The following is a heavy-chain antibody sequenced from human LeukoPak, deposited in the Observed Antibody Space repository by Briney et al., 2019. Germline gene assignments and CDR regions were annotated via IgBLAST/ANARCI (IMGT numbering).Heavy chain of an antibody. V-gene: IGHV1-2*06. D-gene: IGHD3-22*01. Sequence: ASVKVSCKASGYAFTGYYIHWVRQAPGQGLEWMGRINPNSGGTNYAQKFQGRVTMTRDTSINTAYMELSRLTSDDTAIYYCARTMGDSSGYYADDAFDIWGQGTMVTVSS. CDR2: INPNSGGT. CDR3: ARTMGDSSGYYADDAFDI. CDR1: GYAFTGYY. J-gene: IGHJ3*02.